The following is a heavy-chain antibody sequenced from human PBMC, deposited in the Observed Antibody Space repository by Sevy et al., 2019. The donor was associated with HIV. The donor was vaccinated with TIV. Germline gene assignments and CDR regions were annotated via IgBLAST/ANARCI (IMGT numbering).Heavy chain of an antibody. Sequence: GGSLRLSCTASGFTFDDYAMHWVRQAPGKGLEWVSGISWNSGSIGYADSVKGRFTISRDNAKNSLYLQMNSLRAEDTALYYCGKDRGMVYVTVFDYWGQGTLVTVSS. D-gene: IGHD2-8*01. CDR2: ISWNSGSI. J-gene: IGHJ4*02. CDR1: GFTFDDYA. V-gene: IGHV3-9*01. CDR3: GKDRGMVYVTVFDY.